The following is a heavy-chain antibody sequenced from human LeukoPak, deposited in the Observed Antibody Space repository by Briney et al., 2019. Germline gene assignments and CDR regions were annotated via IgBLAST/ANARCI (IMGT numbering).Heavy chain of an antibody. Sequence: AGGSLRLSCAASGFIFSSYWMSWVRQAPGKGLEWVANIKQDGSEKYYVDSVKGRFTISRDNANNSLYLQMNSLRAEDTAVYYCARAFPFDPDSGPWGQGTLVTVSS. D-gene: IGHD3-10*01. J-gene: IGHJ5*02. CDR1: GFIFSSYW. V-gene: IGHV3-7*01. CDR3: ARAFPFDPDSGP. CDR2: IKQDGSEK.